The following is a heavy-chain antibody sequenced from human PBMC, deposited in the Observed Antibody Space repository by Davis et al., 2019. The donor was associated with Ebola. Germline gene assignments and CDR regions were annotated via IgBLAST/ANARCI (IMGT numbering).Heavy chain of an antibody. J-gene: IGHJ6*02. Sequence: ESLNISCAASAFTLSHYWMYWVRQVTWPELMWVPRIDGDGSNRKYADSVKGRFTISRDKAKNTLYLQMNSLTADETALYYCVRDPGVLRFLEWSAYYNMDIWGQGTTVTVSS. CDR3: VRDPGVLRFLEWSAYYNMDI. V-gene: IGHV3-74*01. D-gene: IGHD3-3*01. CDR2: IDGDGSNR. CDR1: AFTLSHYW.